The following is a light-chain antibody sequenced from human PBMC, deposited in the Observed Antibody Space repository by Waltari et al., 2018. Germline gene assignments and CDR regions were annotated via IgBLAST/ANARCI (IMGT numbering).Light chain of an antibody. CDR1: SSDVGGYSL. V-gene: IGLV2-23*02. CDR2: DVT. CDR3: CSYAGGDTLI. Sequence: QSALTQPASVSGSPGQSITISCTGTSSDVGGYSLVSWSQQHPGKAPTFIIYDVTKRPSVVSNRLSCSKSGTTASLTISGLQARHAADYYCCSYAGGDTLIFGGVTKLTVL. J-gene: IGLJ2*01.